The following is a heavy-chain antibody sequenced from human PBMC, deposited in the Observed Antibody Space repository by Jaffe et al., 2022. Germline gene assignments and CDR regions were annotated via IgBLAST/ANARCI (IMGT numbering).Heavy chain of an antibody. J-gene: IGHJ4*02. Sequence: EVQLVQSGAEVKKPGEFLKISCQGSGYTFIDYWIGWVRQMPGKGLEWVGIIYPGDSDSRYSPSFEGQVTISVDKSVSTAYLQWSSLKASDSAIYYCVRAVTMIVVAPHFDHWGQGTLVTVSS. CDR3: VRAVTMIVVAPHFDH. V-gene: IGHV5-51*03. D-gene: IGHD3-22*01. CDR2: IYPGDSDS. CDR1: GYTFIDYW.